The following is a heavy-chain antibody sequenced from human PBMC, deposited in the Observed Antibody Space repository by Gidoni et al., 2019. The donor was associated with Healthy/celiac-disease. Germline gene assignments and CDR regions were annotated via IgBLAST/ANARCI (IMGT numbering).Heavy chain of an antibody. CDR3: ARDRWELHYYYYGMDV. V-gene: IGHV3-30-3*01. CDR2: ISYDGSNK. J-gene: IGHJ6*02. D-gene: IGHD1-26*01. Sequence: QVQLVASGGGVVQPGRSLRLSCAASGFPFSSYAMHWVRQAPGKGLEWVAVISYDGSNKYYADSVKGRFTISRDNSKNTLYLQMNSLRAEDTAVYYCARDRWELHYYYYGMDVWGQGTTVTVSS. CDR1: GFPFSSYA.